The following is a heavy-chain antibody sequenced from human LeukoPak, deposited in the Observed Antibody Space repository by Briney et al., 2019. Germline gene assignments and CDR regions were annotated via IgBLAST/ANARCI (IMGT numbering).Heavy chain of an antibody. CDR2: IYYSGST. CDR3: ARGRPYYDSSGYYRFRNWFDP. CDR1: GGSISSSSYY. D-gene: IGHD3-22*01. V-gene: IGHV4-39*07. J-gene: IGHJ5*02. Sequence: SETLSLTCTVSGGSISSSSYYWGWIRQPPGKGLEWIGSIYYSGSTYYNPSLKSRVTISVDTSKNQFSLKLSSVTAADTAVYYCARGRPYYDSSGYYRFRNWFDPWGQGTLVTVSS.